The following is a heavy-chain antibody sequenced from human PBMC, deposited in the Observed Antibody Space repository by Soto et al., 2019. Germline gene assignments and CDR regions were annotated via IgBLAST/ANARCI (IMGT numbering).Heavy chain of an antibody. J-gene: IGHJ4*02. D-gene: IGHD3-9*01. CDR1: GGTFSSYT. Sequence: SVKVSCKASGGTFSSYTISWVRQAPGQGLEWMGRIIPILGIANYAQKFQGRVTITADKSTSTAYMELSSLRSEDTAVYYCARDLRQYDILTGYSSADYWGQGTLVTVSS. CDR3: ARDLRQYDILTGYSSADY. CDR2: IIPILGIA. V-gene: IGHV1-69*04.